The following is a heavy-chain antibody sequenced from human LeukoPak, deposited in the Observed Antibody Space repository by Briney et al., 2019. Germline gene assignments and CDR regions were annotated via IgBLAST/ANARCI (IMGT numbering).Heavy chain of an antibody. CDR3: AIDYLGAFDI. Sequence: PGRSLGLSCAASGFTFSTYGMHWVRQAPGKGLEWVAVISYDGSNKYYADSVKGRFTISRDNSKNTLYLQMNSLRAEDTAVYYCAIDYLGAFDIWGQGTMVTVSS. J-gene: IGHJ3*02. V-gene: IGHV3-30*03. CDR2: ISYDGSNK. D-gene: IGHD2/OR15-2a*01. CDR1: GFTFSTYG.